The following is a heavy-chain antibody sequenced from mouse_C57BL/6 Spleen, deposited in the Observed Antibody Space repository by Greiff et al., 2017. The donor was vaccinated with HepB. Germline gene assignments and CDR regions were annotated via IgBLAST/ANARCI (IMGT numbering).Heavy chain of an antibody. D-gene: IGHD2-4*01. CDR1: GYTFTSYW. CDR3: ARSGYDYWFDY. Sequence: VQLQQSGAELVKPGASVKLSCKASGYTFTSYWMHWVKQRPGQGLEWIGMIHPNSGSTNYNEKFKSKATLTVDKSSSTAYMQLSSLTSEDSAVYYCARSGYDYWFDYWGQSTTLTVSS. CDR2: IHPNSGST. J-gene: IGHJ2*01. V-gene: IGHV1-64*01.